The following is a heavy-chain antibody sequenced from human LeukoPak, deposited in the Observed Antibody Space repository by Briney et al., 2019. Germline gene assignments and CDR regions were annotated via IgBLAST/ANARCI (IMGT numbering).Heavy chain of an antibody. V-gene: IGHV4-34*01. CDR3: ARDDSSGHDDY. D-gene: IGHD3-22*01. J-gene: IGHJ4*02. CDR1: GGSFSGYY. CDR2: INHSGST. Sequence: SETLSLTCAVYGGSFSGYYWSWIRQPPGKGLEWIGEINHSGSTNYNPSLKSRVTISVDTSKNPFSLKLSSVTAADTAVYYCARDDSSGHDDYWGQGTLVTVSS.